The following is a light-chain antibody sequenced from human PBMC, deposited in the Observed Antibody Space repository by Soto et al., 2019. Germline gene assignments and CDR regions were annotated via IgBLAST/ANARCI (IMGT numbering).Light chain of an antibody. Sequence: DIPMTQSPSTLSASVGDRVTITCRASQSISIWLAWYQQKPGKAPNLLIYDASVLQSGVPSRFSGSGSGTEFTLTISSLQPNDCATYYCQQYNSYSWTFGQGTKVEIK. J-gene: IGKJ1*01. CDR2: DAS. V-gene: IGKV1-5*01. CDR1: QSISIW. CDR3: QQYNSYSWT.